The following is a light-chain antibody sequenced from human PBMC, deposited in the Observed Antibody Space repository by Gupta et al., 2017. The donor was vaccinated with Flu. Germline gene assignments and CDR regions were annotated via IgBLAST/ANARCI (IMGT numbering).Light chain of an antibody. J-gene: IGLJ3*02. Sequence: MLTQPHSVSASPGKTATISCTRTSGGTASNFVQWYQHRPGSAPRIMIYENNQRASGVPDRFSGSIDRSSNAASLIISVLKTDDEADYYCQSDDRSNVVFGGGTKMTVL. CDR2: ENN. V-gene: IGLV6-57*03. CDR1: SGGTASNF. CDR3: QSDDRSNVV.